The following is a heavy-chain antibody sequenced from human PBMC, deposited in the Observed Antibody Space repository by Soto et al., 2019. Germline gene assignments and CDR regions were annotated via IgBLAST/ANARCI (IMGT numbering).Heavy chain of an antibody. D-gene: IGHD3-16*01. V-gene: IGHV3-48*02. CDR3: ARDYAPTYYYYAMDV. CDR2: ISSSSNTI. CDR1: GFIFSTYS. Sequence: EVQLVESGGGLVQPGGSLRLSCAASGFIFSTYSMNWVRQAPGKGLEWVSFISSSSNTIYYADSVRGRFTISRDNAKNSQYLQMNSLRDEDTALYYCARDYAPTYYYYAMDVWGQGTTVTVSS. J-gene: IGHJ6*02.